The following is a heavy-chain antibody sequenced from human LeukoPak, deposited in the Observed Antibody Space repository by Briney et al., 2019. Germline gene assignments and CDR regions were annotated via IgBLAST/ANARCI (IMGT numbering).Heavy chain of an antibody. CDR1: GGSISSYY. J-gene: IGHJ4*02. D-gene: IGHD1-20*01. V-gene: IGHV4-59*01. CDR3: ARYISGTSQVFDY. Sequence: SETLSLTCTVSGGSISSYYWSWIRQPPGKGLEWIGYIYYSGSTNYNPSFTSRVTISVDTSKNQFSLKLSSVTAADTAVYYCARYISGTSQVFDYWGQGTLVTVSS. CDR2: IYYSGST.